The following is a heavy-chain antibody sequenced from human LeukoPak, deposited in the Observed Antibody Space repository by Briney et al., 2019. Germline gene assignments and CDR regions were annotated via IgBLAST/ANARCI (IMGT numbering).Heavy chain of an antibody. Sequence: ASVKVSCKASGYTFTSYAMHWVRQAPGQRLEWMGWINAGNGNTKYSQKFQGRVTITRDTSASTAYVELSSLRSEDMAVYYCARSFSDYYGSGTLYYFDYWGQGTLVTVSS. D-gene: IGHD3-10*01. J-gene: IGHJ4*02. CDR3: ARSFSDYYGSGTLYYFDY. CDR2: INAGNGNT. V-gene: IGHV1-3*01. CDR1: GYTFTSYA.